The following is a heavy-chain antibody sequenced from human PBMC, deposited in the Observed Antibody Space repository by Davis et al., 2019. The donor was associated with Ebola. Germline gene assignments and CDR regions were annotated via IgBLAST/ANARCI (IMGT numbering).Heavy chain of an antibody. CDR1: GDSISSSDHY. J-gene: IGHJ4*02. Sequence: PSETLSLTCSVSGDSISSSDHYWGWIRQPPGKGLEWVGNFYYNVATHFNPSLKSRVTISADTSKNQFSLNLSSVTAADTAVYFCSRFGEGAYWGQGTLVTVSS. D-gene: IGHD2-21*01. V-gene: IGHV4-39*07. CDR3: SRFGEGAY. CDR2: FYYNVAT.